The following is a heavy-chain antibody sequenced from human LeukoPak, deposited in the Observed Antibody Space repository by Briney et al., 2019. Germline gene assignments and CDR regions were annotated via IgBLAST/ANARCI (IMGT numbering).Heavy chain of an antibody. D-gene: IGHD4-17*01. CDR2: IYSGGST. Sequence: GGSLRLSCAASGFTVSSNYMSWVRQASGKGLEWVSVIYSGGSTYYADSVKGRFTISRDNSKNTLYLQMNSLRAEDTAVYYCARDGPPTGTDYWGQGTLVTVSS. J-gene: IGHJ4*02. V-gene: IGHV3-53*01. CDR3: ARDGPPTGTDY. CDR1: GFTVSSNY.